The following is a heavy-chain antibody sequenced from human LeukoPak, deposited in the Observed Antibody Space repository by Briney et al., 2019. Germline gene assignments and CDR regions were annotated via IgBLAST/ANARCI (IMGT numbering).Heavy chain of an antibody. V-gene: IGHV4-4*07. CDR3: ARAGYSSSWPLVDY. CDR2: IYTSGST. D-gene: IGHD6-13*01. Sequence: SETLSLTCTVSGGSISSYYWSWIRQPARKGLEWIGRIYTSGSTNYNPSLKSRVTMSVDTSKNQFSLKLSSVTAADTAVYYCARAGYSSSWPLVDYWGQGTLVTVSS. CDR1: GGSISSYY. J-gene: IGHJ4*02.